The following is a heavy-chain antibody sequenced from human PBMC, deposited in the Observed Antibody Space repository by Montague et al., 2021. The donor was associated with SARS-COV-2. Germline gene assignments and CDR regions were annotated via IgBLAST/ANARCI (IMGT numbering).Heavy chain of an antibody. Sequence: SETLSLTCTVSGDSISSNSYNWGWIRQPPGKGLEWIGIVHYSGRPYYNPSLKSRVTIYVDTSKTQLSLKLSSVTAADTAVYYCTRHVHMTWPEPSPGFDYWGQGILVTVSS. J-gene: IGHJ4*02. V-gene: IGHV4-39*01. CDR2: VHYSGRP. D-gene: IGHD1-1*01. CDR3: TRHVHMTWPEPSPGFDY. CDR1: GDSISSNSYN.